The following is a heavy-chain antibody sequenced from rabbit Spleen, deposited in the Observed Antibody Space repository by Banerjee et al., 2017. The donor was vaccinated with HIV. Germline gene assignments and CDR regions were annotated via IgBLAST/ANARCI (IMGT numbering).Heavy chain of an antibody. CDR1: GFDFSTYYM. D-gene: IGHD1-1*01. V-gene: IGHV1S45*01. Sequence: QQQLEESGGGLVQPGGSLKLSCKASGFDFSTYYMSWVRRAPGKGLEWIACINIVTGKSVYASWAKGRFTMSRTSSTTVTLQMTSLTAADTATYFCARDLVAVIGWNFSLWGQGTLVTVS. CDR3: ARDLVAVIGWNFSL. J-gene: IGHJ3*01. CDR2: INIVTGKS.